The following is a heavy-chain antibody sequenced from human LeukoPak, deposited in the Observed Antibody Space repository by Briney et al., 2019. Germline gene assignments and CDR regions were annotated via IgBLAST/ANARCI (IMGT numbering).Heavy chain of an antibody. Sequence: ASVKVSCKASGYTFTSYAMNWVRQAPGQGLAWMGWINTKTGNPTYAQGFTGRFVFSLDTSVSTAYLQISSLKAEDTAVYYCARGIAAAATVGLSYWGQGTLVTVSS. J-gene: IGHJ4*02. D-gene: IGHD6-13*01. V-gene: IGHV7-4-1*02. CDR2: INTKTGNP. CDR1: GYTFTSYA. CDR3: ARGIAAAATVGLSY.